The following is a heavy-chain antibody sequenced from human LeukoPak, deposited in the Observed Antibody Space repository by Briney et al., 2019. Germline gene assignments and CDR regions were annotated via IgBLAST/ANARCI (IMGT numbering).Heavy chain of an antibody. J-gene: IGHJ5*02. CDR1: GFTFSSYS. V-gene: IGHV3-74*01. D-gene: IGHD3-16*02. Sequence: PGGSLRLSCAASGFTFSSYSMNWVRQAPGKGLVWVSRIDSDGSTTSYADSVKGRFTVSRDNAKNTVFLQMNSLRAEDTAVYYCVRDRIGFDPWGQGTLVTVSS. CDR3: VRDRIGFDP. CDR2: IDSDGSTT.